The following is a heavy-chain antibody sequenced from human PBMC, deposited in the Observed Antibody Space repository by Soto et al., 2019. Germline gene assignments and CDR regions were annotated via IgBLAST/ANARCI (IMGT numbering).Heavy chain of an antibody. Sequence: EVQLVESGGGLVKPGGSLRLSCAASGFTFSSYSMNWVRQAPGKGLEWVSSISSSSSYIYYADSVKGRFTISRDNAKNPLYLQMNSLRAEDTAVYYCARGGDIVVVVAARDAFDIWGQGTMVTVSS. CDR3: ARGGDIVVVVAARDAFDI. J-gene: IGHJ3*02. CDR1: GFTFSSYS. D-gene: IGHD2-15*01. V-gene: IGHV3-21*01. CDR2: ISSSSSYI.